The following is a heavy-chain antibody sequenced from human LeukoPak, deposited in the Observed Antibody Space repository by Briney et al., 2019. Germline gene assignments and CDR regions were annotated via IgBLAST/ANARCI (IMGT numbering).Heavy chain of an antibody. D-gene: IGHD6-19*01. CDR2: ISAYNGNT. J-gene: IGHJ4*02. CDR1: GYTFTSYG. CDR3: ASVSDSSGPV. V-gene: IGHV1-18*01. Sequence: AASVKVSCKASGYTFTSYGISWMRQAPGQGLEWMGWISAYNGNTNYAQKLQGRVTMTTDTSTSTAYMELRSLRSDDTAVYYCASVSDSSGPVWGQGTLVTVSS.